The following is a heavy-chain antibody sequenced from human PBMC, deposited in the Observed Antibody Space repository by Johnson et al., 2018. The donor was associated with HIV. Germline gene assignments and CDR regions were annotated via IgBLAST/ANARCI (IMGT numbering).Heavy chain of an antibody. D-gene: IGHD6-19*01. CDR2: IKQDGSEK. CDR3: TGGWYNLSAFDI. V-gene: IGHV3-7*01. Sequence: VQLVESGGGLVQPGGSLRVSCATSGFSFSRYWMSWVRQAPGKGLEWVANIKQDGSEKYYVDSVKGRFTISRDNAKNSLYLQMNSLRAEETAAYYCTGGWYNLSAFDIWGQGTMVTISS. J-gene: IGHJ3*02. CDR1: GFSFSRYW.